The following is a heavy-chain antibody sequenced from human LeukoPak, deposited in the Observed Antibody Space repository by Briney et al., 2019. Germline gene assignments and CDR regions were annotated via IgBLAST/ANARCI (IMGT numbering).Heavy chain of an antibody. D-gene: IGHD2-15*01. CDR3: AKSLYCNGGSCYSFYYYYYYMDV. Sequence: PGGSLRLSCAASGFTFSSYAMSWVRQAPGKGLEWVSAISGSGGSTYYADSVKGRFTISRDNSKNALYLQMNSLRAEDTAVYYCAKSLYCNGGSCYSFYYYYYYMDVWGKGTTVTVSS. V-gene: IGHV3-23*01. CDR2: ISGSGGST. CDR1: GFTFSSYA. J-gene: IGHJ6*03.